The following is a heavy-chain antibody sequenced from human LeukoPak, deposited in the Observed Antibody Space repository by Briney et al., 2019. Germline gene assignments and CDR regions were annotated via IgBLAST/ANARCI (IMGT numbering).Heavy chain of an antibody. CDR1: GGSISSTTYY. CDR3: ARAPRGDVWGGYLDV. V-gene: IGHV4-39*07. CDR2: VYYTGTS. J-gene: IGHJ6*03. D-gene: IGHD3-3*01. Sequence: SETLSLTCSVSGGSISSTTYYWGWVRQSPGKGLEWIGSVYYTGTSYYNPSLKSRLTMSVDTSKNQFSLKLSSVTAADTAVYFCARAPRGDVWGGYLDVWGKGTTVTVS.